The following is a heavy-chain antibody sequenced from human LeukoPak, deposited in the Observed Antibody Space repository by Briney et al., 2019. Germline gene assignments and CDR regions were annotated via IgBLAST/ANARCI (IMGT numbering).Heavy chain of an antibody. CDR1: GGTFSSYA. D-gene: IGHD4-23*01. J-gene: IGHJ6*03. CDR2: IIPIFGTA. Sequence: GASVKVSCKASGGTFSSYAISWVRPAPGQGLEWMGGIIPIFGTANYAQKFQGRVTITTDESTSTAYMELSSLRSEDTAVYYCARVLRGGNSDGYYYYYMDVWGKGTTVTVSS. V-gene: IGHV1-69*05. CDR3: ARVLRGGNSDGYYYYYMDV.